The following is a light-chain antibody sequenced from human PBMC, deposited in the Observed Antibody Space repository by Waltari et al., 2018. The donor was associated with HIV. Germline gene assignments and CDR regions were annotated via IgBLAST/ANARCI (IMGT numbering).Light chain of an antibody. V-gene: IGLV3-25*03. CDR3: QSSDISGNYGV. CDR2: KDR. J-gene: IGLJ2*01. CDR1: TLPKQY. Sequence: SYGLTQPPSVSVSPGQTATITCSGDTLPKQYGYWYQQKPGHAPVMVIYKDRERPSGIPERFSGSSAATTATLTISGVQPEDEADYYGQSSDISGNYGVLGGGTKLTVL.